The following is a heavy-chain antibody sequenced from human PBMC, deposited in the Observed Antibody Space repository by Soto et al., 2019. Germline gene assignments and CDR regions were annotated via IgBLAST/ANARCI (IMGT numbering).Heavy chain of an antibody. CDR1: GFTFSSYD. V-gene: IGHV3-33*01. CDR2: IWHDGSYK. D-gene: IGHD4-17*01. J-gene: IGHJ3*02. Sequence: QVQLVESGGGVVQPGRSLRLSCAASGFTFSSYDMHWVRQAPVKGLEWVAVIWHDGSYKYYGDSVKGRFTISRDNSKNPLNLQMNSLGAEITAVYYCARGMTTMSTRVFDIWGQGTMVTVSS. CDR3: ARGMTTMSTRVFDI.